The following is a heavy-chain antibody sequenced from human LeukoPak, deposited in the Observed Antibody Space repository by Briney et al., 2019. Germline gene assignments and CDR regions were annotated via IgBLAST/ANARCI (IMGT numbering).Heavy chain of an antibody. CDR1: GFTFSDYY. V-gene: IGHV3-11*01. CDR2: ISSSGSTI. J-gene: IGHJ5*02. D-gene: IGHD3-3*01. Sequence: GGSLRLSCAASGFTFSDYYMSWIRQAPGKGLEWVSYISSSGSTIYYADSVKGRFTISRDNAKNSLYLQMNSLRAEDTAVYYCARNYYDFWSGYHNWFDPWGQGTLVTVSS. CDR3: ARNYYDFWSGYHNWFDP.